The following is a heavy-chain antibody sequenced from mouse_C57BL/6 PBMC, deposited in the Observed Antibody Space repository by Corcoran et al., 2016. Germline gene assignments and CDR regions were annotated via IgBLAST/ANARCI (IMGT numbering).Heavy chain of an antibody. J-gene: IGHJ2*01. CDR2: INTYSGVP. CDR3: ARAAQATDFDY. Sequence: QIQLVQSGPELKKPGETVKISCKASGSTFTTYGMSWVKQAPGKGLKWMGWINTYSGVPTYADDFKGRFAFSLETSASTAYLQINNLKNEDTATYFCARAAQATDFDYWGQGTTLTVSS. V-gene: IGHV9-3*01. D-gene: IGHD3-2*02. CDR1: GSTFTTYG.